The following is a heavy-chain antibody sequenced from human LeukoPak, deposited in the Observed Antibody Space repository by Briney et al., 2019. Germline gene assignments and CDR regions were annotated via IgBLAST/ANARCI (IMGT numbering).Heavy chain of an antibody. CDR3: ATFRCISTSCYIGFDY. D-gene: IGHD2-2*02. CDR1: GYTLTELS. V-gene: IGHV1-24*01. CDR2: FDPEDGET. Sequence: ASVKVSCKVSGYTLTELSMHWVRQAPGKGLERMGGFDPEDGETIYAQKFQGRVTMTEDTSTDTAYMELSSLRSEDTAVYYCATFRCISTSCYIGFDYWGQGTLVTVSS. J-gene: IGHJ4*02.